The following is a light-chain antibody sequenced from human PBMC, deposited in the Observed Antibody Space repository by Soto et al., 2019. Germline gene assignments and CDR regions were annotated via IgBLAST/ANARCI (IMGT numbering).Light chain of an antibody. V-gene: IGKV3-15*01. CDR2: GAS. Sequence: EIVMTQSPATLSVSPGGRATLSCRASQSISDTLAWYQQKPGQAPRLLIYGASTRALGFPARFSGSGSGTDFTLTISSLQSEDFAVYYCQQYNNWPWTFGQGTKVDIK. CDR1: QSISDT. J-gene: IGKJ1*01. CDR3: QQYNNWPWT.